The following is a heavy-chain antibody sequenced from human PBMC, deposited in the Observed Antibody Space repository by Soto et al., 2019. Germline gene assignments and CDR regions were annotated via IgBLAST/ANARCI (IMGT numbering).Heavy chain of an antibody. CDR2: ISGSGGST. CDR1: GFTFSSYA. D-gene: IGHD2-2*02. Sequence: GGSLRLSCAASGFTFSSYAMSWVRQAPGKGLERVSAISGSGGSTYYADSVKGRFTISRDNSKNTLYLQMNSLRAEDTAVYYCAKDSPQYCSSTSCYRGFDYWGQGTLVTVSS. CDR3: AKDSPQYCSSTSCYRGFDY. V-gene: IGHV3-23*01. J-gene: IGHJ4*02.